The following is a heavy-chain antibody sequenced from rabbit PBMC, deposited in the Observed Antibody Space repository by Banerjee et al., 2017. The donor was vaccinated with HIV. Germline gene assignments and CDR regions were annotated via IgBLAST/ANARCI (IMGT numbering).Heavy chain of an antibody. Sequence: QSLEESGGDLVQPGGSLKLSCKASGFDFSTYGVNWVRQAPGKGPEWIASIDTGDGSTYYASWAKGRFTISKTSSTTVTLQMTSLTAADTATYFCARDLAAVTGWNFGLWGQGTLVTVS. J-gene: IGHJ3*01. CDR1: GFDFSTYG. D-gene: IGHD7-1*01. CDR2: IDTGDGST. CDR3: ARDLAAVTGWNFGL. V-gene: IGHV1S40*01.